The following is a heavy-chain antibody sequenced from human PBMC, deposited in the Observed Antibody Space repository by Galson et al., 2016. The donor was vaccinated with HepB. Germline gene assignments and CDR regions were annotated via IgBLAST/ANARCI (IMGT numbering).Heavy chain of an antibody. V-gene: IGHV6-1*01. CDR3: AREYYGMDV. CDR1: GDSVSSDSAA. Sequence: CAISGDSVSSDSAAWNWIRQSPSRGLEWLGRTYYRSKWDNEYAVSMRSRMTINPDTSENQFSLQLNSVTPEDTAVYYCAREYYGMDVWGQGTTVTVSS. CDR2: TYYRSKWDN. J-gene: IGHJ6*02.